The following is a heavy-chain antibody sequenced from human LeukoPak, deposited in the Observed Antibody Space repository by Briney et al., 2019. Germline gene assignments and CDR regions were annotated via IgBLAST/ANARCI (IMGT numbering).Heavy chain of an antibody. D-gene: IGHD1-14*01. Sequence: SGPSLLKPTQTLTLTCCFFGFSRPTTTQAVAWIRQTPGKALEWLSLIFWDDDMRYIPSQKTRLTITKDTSKNQVVLTMANMDPVDTATYYCAHYRLTDFDYWGQGTLVSVAS. CDR2: IFWDDDM. J-gene: IGHJ4*02. V-gene: IGHV2-5*02. CDR3: AHYRLTDFDY. CDR1: GFSRPTTTQA.